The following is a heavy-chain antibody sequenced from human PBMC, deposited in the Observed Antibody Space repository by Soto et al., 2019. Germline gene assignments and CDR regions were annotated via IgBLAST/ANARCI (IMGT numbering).Heavy chain of an antibody. CDR2: IIPLLRTT. Sequence: QVQLVQSGAELKKPGSSVTVSCQASGGTVKTFGVSWVRQAPGQGLQWMGGIIPLLRTTDYAQNFQGRISISADESTNTVFMELTSLRSEDTAVYYCATDVLGGWVEKTYRAFDIWAQGTLVAVSS. CDR3: ATDVLGGWVEKTYRAFDI. J-gene: IGHJ3*02. D-gene: IGHD1-26*01. V-gene: IGHV1-69*01. CDR1: GGTVKTFG.